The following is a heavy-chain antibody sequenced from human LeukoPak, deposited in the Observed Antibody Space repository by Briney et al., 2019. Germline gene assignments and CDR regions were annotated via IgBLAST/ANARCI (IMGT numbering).Heavy chain of an antibody. CDR2: IYYGGGT. J-gene: IGHJ5*02. CDR3: ARLPPGGTPNWFDP. CDR1: GGSISSTNW. Sequence: SETLSLTCAVSGGSISSTNWWSWVRQPPEKGLEWIGEIYYGGGTNYNPSLKSRVTISVDKSKNQFSLRLTSVTAADTAMYYCARLPPGGTPNWFDPWGPGALVTVSS. D-gene: IGHD1-14*01. V-gene: IGHV4-4*02.